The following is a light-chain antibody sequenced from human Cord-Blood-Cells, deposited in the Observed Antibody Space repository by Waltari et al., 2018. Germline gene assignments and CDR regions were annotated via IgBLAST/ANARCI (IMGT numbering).Light chain of an antibody. V-gene: IGLV3-19*01. CDR3: NSRDSSGNHLNWV. J-gene: IGLJ3*02. CDR1: HHSRYY. CDR2: GKN. Sequence: SSELTQDPAVSVVLAQTARITCQGDHHSRYYASWYQQKPGQAPVLVIYGKNNRPSGSPDRCSGSSSGNTASLTITGAQAEDEADYYCNSRDSSGNHLNWVFGGGTKLTVL.